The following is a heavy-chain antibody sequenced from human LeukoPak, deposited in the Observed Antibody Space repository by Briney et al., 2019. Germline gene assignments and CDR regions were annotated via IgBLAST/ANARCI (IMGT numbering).Heavy chain of an antibody. J-gene: IGHJ6*02. CDR3: ARGSGSCYLECGYYYYYGMDV. Sequence: KPSETLSLTCAVYGGSFSGYYWSWIRQPPGKGLEWIGEINHSGSTNYNPSLKSRVTVSVDTSKNQFSLKLSSVTAADTAVYYCARGSGSCYLECGYYYYYGMDVWGQGTTVTVSS. CDR1: GGSFSGYY. V-gene: IGHV4-34*01. D-gene: IGHD2-15*01. CDR2: INHSGST.